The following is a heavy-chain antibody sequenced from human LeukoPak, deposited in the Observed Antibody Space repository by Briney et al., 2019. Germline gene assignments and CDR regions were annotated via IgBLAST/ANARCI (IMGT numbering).Heavy chain of an antibody. Sequence: GGSLRLSCAASGFTFSSYEMNWVRQAPWKGLEWVSYISSSGSTIYYADSVKGRFTISRDNAKNSLYLQMNSLRAEDTAVYYCARDGGVTVTPGFDYWGQGTLVTVSS. CDR2: ISSSGSTI. J-gene: IGHJ4*02. D-gene: IGHD4-17*01. CDR1: GFTFSSYE. CDR3: ARDGGVTVTPGFDY. V-gene: IGHV3-48*03.